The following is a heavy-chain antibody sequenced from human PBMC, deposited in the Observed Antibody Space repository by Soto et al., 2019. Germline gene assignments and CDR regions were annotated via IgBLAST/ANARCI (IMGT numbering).Heavy chain of an antibody. V-gene: IGHV3-74*03. CDR3: VRHYGTA. CDR1: GFTFSSYW. Sequence: EVQLVESGGGLVQPGGSLRLSCAASGFTFSSYWMHWVRQAPGKGLVWVSRINTDGTTTTNADSVKDRFTISRDNAKNTLYLQMNSLRAEDTAMYYCVRHYGTAWGQGTLVTVSS. D-gene: IGHD4-17*01. CDR2: INTDGTTT. J-gene: IGHJ5*02.